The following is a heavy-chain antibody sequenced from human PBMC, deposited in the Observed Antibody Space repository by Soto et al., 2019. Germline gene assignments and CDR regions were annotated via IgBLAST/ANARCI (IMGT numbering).Heavy chain of an antibody. CDR3: ARGDFGTDEFDY. J-gene: IGHJ4*02. CDR1: GFTFSSYG. D-gene: IGHD1-1*01. CDR2: IWYDGSNK. V-gene: IGHV3-33*01. Sequence: QVQLVESGGGVVQPGRSLRLSCAASGFTFSSYGMHWVRQAPGKGLEWVAVIWYDGSNKYYADSVKGRFTISRDNSKNTLYLQMNSLRAEDTAVYYCARGDFGTDEFDYWGQGTLVTVSS.